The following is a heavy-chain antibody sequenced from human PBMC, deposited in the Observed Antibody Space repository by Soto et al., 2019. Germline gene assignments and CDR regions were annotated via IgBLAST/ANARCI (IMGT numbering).Heavy chain of an antibody. J-gene: IGHJ4*02. CDR2: INPSGGST. CDR3: ARDLKFGGYVGY. CDR1: ESTFAIYY. V-gene: IGHV1-46*01. Sequence: ASVKVSCKASESTFAIYYIDWVRQAPGQGLEWMGIINPSGGSTSYAQKFQGRVTMTSDTSTSTVYMELSSLRPEDTAVYYCARDLKFGGYVGYWGQGTLDTVSS. D-gene: IGHD5-12*01.